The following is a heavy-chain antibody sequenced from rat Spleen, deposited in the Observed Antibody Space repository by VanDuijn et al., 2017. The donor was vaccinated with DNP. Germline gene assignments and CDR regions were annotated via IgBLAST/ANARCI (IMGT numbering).Heavy chain of an antibody. J-gene: IGHJ3*01. Sequence: EVQLQESGPGLVKPSQSLSLTCSVTGHSITDSYRWNWIRKFPGNKLEWMGYINSAGNTRSSPSLKMRISITIDTSQNHFFLQVNSVTAEDTATYYCASTQFSGDVNWFAYWGQGTLVTVSS. CDR3: ASTQFSGDVNWFAY. CDR2: INSAGNT. D-gene: IGHD1-1*01. V-gene: IGHV3-3*01. CDR1: GHSITDSYR.